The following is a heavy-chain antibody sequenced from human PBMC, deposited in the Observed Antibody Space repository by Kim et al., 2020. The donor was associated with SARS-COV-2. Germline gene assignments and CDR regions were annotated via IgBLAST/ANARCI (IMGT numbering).Heavy chain of an antibody. V-gene: IGHV4-39*01. CDR3: ARHVSVSSGWFYFDY. J-gene: IGHJ4*02. D-gene: IGHD6-19*01. Sequence: SLKSRVTISVDTSKNQFSLKLSSVTAADTAVYYCARHVSVSSGWFYFDYWGQGTLVTVSS.